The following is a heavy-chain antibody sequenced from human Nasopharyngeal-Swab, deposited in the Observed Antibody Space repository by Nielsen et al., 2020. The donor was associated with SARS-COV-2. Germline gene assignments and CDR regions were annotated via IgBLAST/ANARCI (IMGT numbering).Heavy chain of an antibody. CDR1: GYTFTSYG. V-gene: IGHV1-18*01. CDR3: ARTRIAGQEYYFDY. CDR2: ISAYNGNT. Sequence: ASVKVSCKASGYTFTSYGISWVRQAPGQGLEWMRWISAYNGNTNYAQKLQGRVTMTTDTSTSTAYMELRSLRSDDTAVYYCARTRIAGQEYYFDYWGQGTLVTVSS. D-gene: IGHD6-13*01. J-gene: IGHJ4*02.